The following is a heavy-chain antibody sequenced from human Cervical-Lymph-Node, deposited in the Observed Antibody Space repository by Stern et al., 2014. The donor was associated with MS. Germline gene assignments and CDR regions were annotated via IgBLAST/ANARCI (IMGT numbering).Heavy chain of an antibody. CDR1: GFTFSSYT. J-gene: IGHJ5*02. V-gene: IGHV3-48*01. Sequence: EMQLVESGGGFVQPGGSLRLSCAASGFTFSSYTMNWVRQAPGRGLEWVSYISSGSSNIYYADSVKGRFTISRDNAKNSLYLQMNSLRAEDTAVYYCANERDCSSTSCYGSSWFDPWGQGTLVTVSS. CDR3: ANERDCSSTSCYGSSWFDP. CDR2: ISSGSSNI. D-gene: IGHD2-2*01.